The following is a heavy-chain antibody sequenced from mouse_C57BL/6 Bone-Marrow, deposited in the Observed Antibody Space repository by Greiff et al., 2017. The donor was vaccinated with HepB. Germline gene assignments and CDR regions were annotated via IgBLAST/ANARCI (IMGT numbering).Heavy chain of an antibody. CDR2: INSDGSST. D-gene: IGHD1-1*01. CDR1: GFTFSDYY. J-gene: IGHJ1*03. V-gene: IGHV5-16*01. Sequence: EVKVEESEGGLVQPGSSMKLSCTASGFTFSDYYMAWVRQVPEKGLEWVANINSDGSSTYYLDSLKSRFIISRDNAKNMLYLQMSSLKSEDTATYYCARITTVVYFDVWGTGTTVTVSS. CDR3: ARITTVVYFDV.